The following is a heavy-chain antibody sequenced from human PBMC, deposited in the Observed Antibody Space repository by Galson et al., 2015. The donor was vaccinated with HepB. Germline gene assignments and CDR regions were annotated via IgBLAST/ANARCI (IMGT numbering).Heavy chain of an antibody. CDR2: IYWDDDK. V-gene: IGHV2-5*02. J-gene: IGHJ1*01. Sequence: PALVKPTQTLTLTCTFSGFSLSTGRVGVGWIRQPPGKALEWLALIYWDDDKRYSPSLKSRLTITKDTSKNQVVLTMTNMDPVDTATYYCAHRLGYSYGQDEYFHHWGQGTLVTVSS. CDR3: AHRLGYSYGQDEYFHH. CDR1: GFSLSTGRVG. D-gene: IGHD5-18*01.